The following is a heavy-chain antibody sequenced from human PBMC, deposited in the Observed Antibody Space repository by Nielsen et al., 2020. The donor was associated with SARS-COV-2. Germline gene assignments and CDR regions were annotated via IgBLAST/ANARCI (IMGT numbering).Heavy chain of an antibody. CDR3: ATVPVGYGMDV. Sequence: ASVKVSCKASGYTFTGYYMHWVRQAPGQGLEWMGRIDPNSGGTNYAQKLQGRVTMTTDTSTSTAYMELRSLRSDDTAVYYCATVPVGYGMDVWGQGTTVTVSS. CDR2: IDPNSGGT. V-gene: IGHV1-2*06. J-gene: IGHJ6*02. CDR1: GYTFTGYY.